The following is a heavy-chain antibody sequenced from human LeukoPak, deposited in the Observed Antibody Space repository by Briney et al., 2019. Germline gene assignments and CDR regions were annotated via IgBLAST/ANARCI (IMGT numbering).Heavy chain of an antibody. CDR3: AKEHDDTMIVVVITTYFDY. D-gene: IGHD3-22*01. J-gene: IGHJ4*02. CDR2: ISYDGSNK. CDR1: GFTFSSYG. Sequence: GGSLRLSCAASGFTFSSYGMHWVRQAPGKGLEWVAVISYDGSNKYYADSVKGRFTISRDNSKNTLYLQMNSLRAEDTAVYYCAKEHDDTMIVVVITTYFDYWGQGTLVTVS. V-gene: IGHV3-30*18.